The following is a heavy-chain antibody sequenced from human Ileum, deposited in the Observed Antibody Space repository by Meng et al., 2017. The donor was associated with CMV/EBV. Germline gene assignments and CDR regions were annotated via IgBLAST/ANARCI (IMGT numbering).Heavy chain of an antibody. CDR3: VRGSGAGDY. V-gene: IGHV3-21*01. CDR1: GFTFSSYS. D-gene: IGHD5-12*01. J-gene: IGHJ4*02. CDR2: ICSSI. Sequence: EVQLVESGGGLVKPGGSLRLSCAASGFTFSSYSMTWVRQPPGKGLEWVSSICSSINYADSVKGRFTISRDNAKNSLYLQMNGLRAEDTAVYYCVRGSGAGDYWGQGTLVTVSS.